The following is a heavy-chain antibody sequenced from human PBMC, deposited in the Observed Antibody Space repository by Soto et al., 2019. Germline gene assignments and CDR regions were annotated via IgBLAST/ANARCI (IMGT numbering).Heavy chain of an antibody. CDR3: ARSLRFADAFDI. CDR1: GFTFSDYY. Sequence: GGSLRLSCAASGFTFSDYYMSWIRQAPGKGLEWVSYISSSGSTIYYADYVKGRFTISRDNAKNSLYLQMNSLRAEDTAVYYCARSLRFADAFDIWGQGTMVTVSS. V-gene: IGHV3-11*01. D-gene: IGHD3-16*01. J-gene: IGHJ3*02. CDR2: ISSSGSTI.